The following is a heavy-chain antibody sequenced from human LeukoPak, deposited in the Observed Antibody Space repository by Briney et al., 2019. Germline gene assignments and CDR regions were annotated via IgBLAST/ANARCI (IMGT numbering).Heavy chain of an antibody. D-gene: IGHD2-8*01. Sequence: HGASVTVSCTASGYTFTGYYMHWVRQAPGQGLEWMGRINPNSGGTNYAQKFQGRVTMTRDTSISTAYMELSRLRSDDTAVYYCARDFTTYCSNGLCLDRNWFDPWGQGTLVTVSS. V-gene: IGHV1-2*06. CDR3: ARDFTTYCSNGLCLDRNWFDP. CDR1: GYTFTGYY. J-gene: IGHJ5*02. CDR2: INPNSGGT.